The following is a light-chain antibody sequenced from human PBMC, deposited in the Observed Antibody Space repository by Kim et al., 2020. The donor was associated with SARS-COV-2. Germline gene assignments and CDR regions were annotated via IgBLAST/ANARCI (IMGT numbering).Light chain of an antibody. CDR1: QDISNS. CDR2: DAS. V-gene: IGKV1-33*01. J-gene: IGKJ2*01. Sequence: DIQMNQSPSSLSASVGDRVTITCQASQDISNSLNWYQQKPGKAPKLLIYDASNLETGVPSRFSGSGSGTDFTFTIITLQPEDIATYYCQQRSTFGQGTKLEI. CDR3: QQRST.